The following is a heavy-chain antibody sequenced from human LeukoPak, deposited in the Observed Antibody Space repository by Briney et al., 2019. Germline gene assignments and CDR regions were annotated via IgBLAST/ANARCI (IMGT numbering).Heavy chain of an antibody. J-gene: IGHJ4*02. D-gene: IGHD2-2*01. Sequence: PSETLSLTCTVSGGSISSSSYYWGWIRQPPGKGLEWIGSIYYSGSTYYNPSLKSRVTISVDTSKNQFSLKLSSVTAADTAVYYCARDNIAYCSSTSCYPPTDYWGQGTLVTVSS. CDR2: IYYSGST. V-gene: IGHV4-39*07. CDR3: ARDNIAYCSSTSCYPPTDY. CDR1: GGSISSSSYY.